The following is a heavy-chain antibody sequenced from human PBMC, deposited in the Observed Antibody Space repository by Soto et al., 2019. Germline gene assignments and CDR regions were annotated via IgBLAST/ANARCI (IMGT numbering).Heavy chain of an antibody. J-gene: IGHJ4*02. CDR2: IYYSGST. CDR3: ASLNYYDSSGYYYSPYYFDY. Sequence: QVQLQESGPGLVKPSQTLSLTCTVSGGSISSGDYYWSWIRQPPGKGLEWIGYIYYSGSTYYNPSLKRRVTISVDTSKNQFSLKLSSVTAADTAVYYCASLNYYDSSGYYYSPYYFDYWGQGTLVTVSS. CDR1: GGSISSGDYY. D-gene: IGHD3-22*01. V-gene: IGHV4-30-4*01.